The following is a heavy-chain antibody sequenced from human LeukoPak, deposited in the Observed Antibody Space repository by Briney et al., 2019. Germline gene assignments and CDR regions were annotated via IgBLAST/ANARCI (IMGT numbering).Heavy chain of an antibody. CDR1: GFTFDDYA. D-gene: IGHD3-22*01. CDR2: ISGDGGST. CDR3: AKDYAGYYDSSGYPPDY. J-gene: IGHJ4*02. V-gene: IGHV3-43*02. Sequence: PGGPLRLSCAASGFTFDDYAMHWVRQAPGKGLEWVSLISGDGGSTYYADSVKGRFTISRDNSKNSLYLQMNSLRTEDTALYYCAKDYAGYYDSSGYPPDYWGQGTLVTVSS.